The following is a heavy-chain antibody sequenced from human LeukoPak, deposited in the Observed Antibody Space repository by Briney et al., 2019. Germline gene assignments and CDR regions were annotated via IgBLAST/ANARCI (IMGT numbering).Heavy chain of an antibody. V-gene: IGHV3-30*02. CDR3: ARREAAAGKKYFQY. Sequence: GGSLRLSCAASGFTFSSYGMHWVRQAPGKGLEWVAFIRYDGSNKYYADSVKGRFTISRDNSKNTLYLQMNSLRVEDTAVYYCARREAAAGKKYFQYWGQGTLVTVSS. CDR2: IRYDGSNK. CDR1: GFTFSSYG. J-gene: IGHJ1*01. D-gene: IGHD6-13*01.